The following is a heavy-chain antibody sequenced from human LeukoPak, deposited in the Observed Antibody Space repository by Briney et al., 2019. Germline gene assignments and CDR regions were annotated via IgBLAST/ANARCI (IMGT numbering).Heavy chain of an antibody. V-gene: IGHV3-23*01. CDR2: ISTSGDRT. D-gene: IGHD1-26*01. CDR3: ARSAVGTSCCTAVDY. CDR1: GFTFSTYA. J-gene: IGHJ4*02. Sequence: GGSLRLSCAASGFTFSTYAMTWVRQAPGKGLEWVSGISTSGDRTYYADSVKGWFTISRDNSKNMLYLQMNSLRAEDTAEYYCARSAVGTSCCTAVDYWGQGTLVTVSS.